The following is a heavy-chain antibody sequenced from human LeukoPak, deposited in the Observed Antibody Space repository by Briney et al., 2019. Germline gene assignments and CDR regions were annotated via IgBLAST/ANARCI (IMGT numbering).Heavy chain of an antibody. J-gene: IGHJ4*02. CDR2: IYYSGST. CDR1: GGSISSYY. CDR3: ARGPGGGKYYDFWSGTGDYVY. V-gene: IGHV4-59*01. Sequence: KPSETLSLTCTASGGSISSYYWSWIRQPPGKGLEWIGYIYYSGSTNYNPSLKSRVTISVDTSKNQFSLKLSSVTAADTAVYYCARGPGGGKYYDFWSGTGDYVYWGQGTLVTVSS. D-gene: IGHD3-3*01.